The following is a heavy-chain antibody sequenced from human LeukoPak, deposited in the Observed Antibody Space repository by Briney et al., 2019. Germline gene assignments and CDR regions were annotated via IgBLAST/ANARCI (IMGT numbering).Heavy chain of an antibody. CDR1: GGSFSGYY. V-gene: IGHV4-34*01. J-gene: IGHJ6*03. Sequence: SETLSLTCAVYGGSFSGYYWSWIRQPLGKGLEWIGEINHSGSTNYNPSLKSRVTISVDTSKNQFSLKLSSVTAADTAVYYCARGQDHYYYYMDVWGKGTTVTVSS. CDR2: INHSGST. CDR3: ARGQDHYYYYMDV.